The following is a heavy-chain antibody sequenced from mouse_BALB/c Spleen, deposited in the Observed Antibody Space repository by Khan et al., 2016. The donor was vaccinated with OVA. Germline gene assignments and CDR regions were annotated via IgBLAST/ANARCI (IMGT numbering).Heavy chain of an antibody. Sequence: VQLQQSGPELVKPGASVKMSCKASGYTFTTYVIHWVKQKPGQGLEWIGYINPNNDDTKYNEKFKDKATLTSDKSSTTAYMEFSSLTSEDSAVSDCARGMGLRRGALDFWGQGTSVTVSS. J-gene: IGHJ4*01. V-gene: IGHV1S136*01. CDR2: INPNNDDT. D-gene: IGHD2-2*01. CDR1: GYTFTTYV. CDR3: ARGMGLRRGALDF.